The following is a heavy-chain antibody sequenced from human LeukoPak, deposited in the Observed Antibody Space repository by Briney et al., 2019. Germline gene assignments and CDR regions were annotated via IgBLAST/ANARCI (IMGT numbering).Heavy chain of an antibody. V-gene: IGHV3-74*01. CDR2: ICPDGTVT. Sequence: SGGSLRLSCAASGFTVSSSYMSWVRQAPGKGPMWVSRICPDGTVTNYADSVKARFIISRDNARNTVYLQMNSLRVEDTAVYYCVRDFRSADYWGQGTLVTVSS. J-gene: IGHJ4*02. CDR3: VRDFRSADY. CDR1: GFTVSSSY.